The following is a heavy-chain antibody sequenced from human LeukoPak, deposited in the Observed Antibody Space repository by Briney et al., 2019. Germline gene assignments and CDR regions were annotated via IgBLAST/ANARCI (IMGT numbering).Heavy chain of an antibody. CDR2: IWWRCGNI. CDR3: AKGLLFDVFDS. D-gene: IGHD3-10*01. CDR1: GFTFDDYA. Sequence: PGGSLRLSCAASGFTFDDYAMHWVRRAPGKGLEGVRDIWWRCGNIGYADSVKGRFTISRDNDKHSLYLKMNSLRAEDAALYFRAKGLLFDVFDSGREGRMATVYS. J-gene: IGHJ3*02. V-gene: IGHV3-9*01.